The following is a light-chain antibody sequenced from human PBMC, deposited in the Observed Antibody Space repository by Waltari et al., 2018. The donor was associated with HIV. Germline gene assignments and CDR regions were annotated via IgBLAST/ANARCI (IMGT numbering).Light chain of an antibody. CDR2: GAS. CDR3: HQYGALPRT. V-gene: IGKV3-20*01. CDR1: QSVTSSH. J-gene: IGKJ2*01. Sequence: EIVLTQSPGTLSRSPGERATLSCRASQSVTSSHLAWYQQRPGQAPRLLIYGASSRANGIPNRFSGSGSGTEFTLTISRLEPEDFAEYYCHQYGALPRTFGQWTKLEIK.